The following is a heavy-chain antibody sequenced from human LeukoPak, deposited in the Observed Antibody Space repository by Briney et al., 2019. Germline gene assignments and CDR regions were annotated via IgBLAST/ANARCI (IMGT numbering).Heavy chain of an antibody. J-gene: IGHJ6*03. CDR3: ARDPLTIFWSNYYYYMDV. CDR2: ISYDGSNK. Sequence: PGGSLRLSCAASGFTFSSYAMHWVRQAPGKGLEWVAVISYDGSNKYYADSVKGRFTISRDNSKNTLYLQMNSLRAEDTAVYYCARDPLTIFWSNYYYYMDVWGKGTTVTISS. V-gene: IGHV3-30*04. D-gene: IGHD3-9*01. CDR1: GFTFSSYA.